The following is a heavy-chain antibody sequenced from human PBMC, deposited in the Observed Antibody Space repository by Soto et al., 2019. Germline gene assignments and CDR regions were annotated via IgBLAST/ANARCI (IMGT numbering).Heavy chain of an antibody. D-gene: IGHD2-2*01. J-gene: IGHJ4*02. CDR2: ISPYSGYT. V-gene: IGHV1-18*01. CDR3: AREASVLIPAAQPSRFDS. CDR1: GYSFMEYG. Sequence: ASVKVSGKGFGYSFMEYGINWVRQAPGQGLEWVGWISPYSGYTHSAQKFHGRLTLTTDTAASTAYMELRILRSADTALYYCAREASVLIPAAQPSRFDSWGQGTLVTVSS.